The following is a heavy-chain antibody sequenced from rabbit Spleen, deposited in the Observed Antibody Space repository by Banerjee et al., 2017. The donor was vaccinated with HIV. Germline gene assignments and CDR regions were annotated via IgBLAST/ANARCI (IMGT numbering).Heavy chain of an antibody. V-gene: IGHV1S7*01. CDR3: ARYYIFYGMDL. D-gene: IGHD4-1*01. CDR2: IVPVFGST. Sequence: QVVESGGGLVQPGGSLKLSCKASGFDFRHYYMSWVRQGPGKGLEWIGYIVPVFGSTYYATWVNGRFTISSHNAQNTVDLQMNSLTAADTATYFCARYYIFYGMDLWGPGTLVTVS. J-gene: IGHJ6*01. CDR1: GFDFRHYY.